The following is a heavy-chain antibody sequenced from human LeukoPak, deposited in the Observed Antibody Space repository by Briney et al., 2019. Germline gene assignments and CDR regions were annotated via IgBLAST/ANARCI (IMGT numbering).Heavy chain of an antibody. D-gene: IGHD6-13*01. CDR2: INPSGGST. CDR1: GYTFTSYY. CDR3: ARGAAAGRARTYYFDY. V-gene: IGHV1-46*01. J-gene: IGHJ4*02. Sequence: ASVKVSCTASGYTFTSYYMHWVRQAPGQGLEWMGIINPSGGSTSYAQKFQGRVTMTRDMSTSTVYMELSSLRSEDTAVYYCARGAAAGRARTYYFDYWGQGTLVTVSS.